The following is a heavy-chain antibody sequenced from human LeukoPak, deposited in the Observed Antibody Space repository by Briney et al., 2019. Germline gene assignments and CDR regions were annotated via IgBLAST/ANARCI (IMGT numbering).Heavy chain of an antibody. V-gene: IGHV4-4*07. CDR2: IYTSGST. D-gene: IGHD2-2*01. J-gene: IGHJ6*02. CDR3: ARGCSSTSCWLRMDV. CDR1: GGSITNYY. Sequence: SETLSLTCTVSGGSITNYYWSWLRQPAGKGLEWIGRIYTSGSTSYNPSLKSRVTMSIETSKNQFSLKLSSLTAADTAVYYCARGCSSTSCWLRMDVWGQGTTVTVSS.